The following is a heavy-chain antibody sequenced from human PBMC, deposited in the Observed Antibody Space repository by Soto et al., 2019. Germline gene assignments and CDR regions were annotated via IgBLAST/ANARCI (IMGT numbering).Heavy chain of an antibody. J-gene: IGHJ4*02. CDR3: ARISQGTYCRGGNCYSDY. CDR2: INGDGIST. Sequence: EVQLVESGGDLVQPGGSLRLSCAASGFTFSSYWMHWVRQDPEKGLVWVSRINGDGISTSYADSVKGRFTISRDNAKETLYLHRNSLGAEDTAVYYCARISQGTYCRGGNCYSDYWGQGTLVTVSS. CDR1: GFTFSSYW. D-gene: IGHD2-15*01. V-gene: IGHV3-74*01.